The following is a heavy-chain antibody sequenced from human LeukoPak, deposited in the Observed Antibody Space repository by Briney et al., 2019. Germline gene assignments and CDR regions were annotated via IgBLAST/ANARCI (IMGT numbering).Heavy chain of an antibody. CDR3: ARDPPVDYGDYVGDAFDI. CDR2: INPSGGST. J-gene: IGHJ3*02. V-gene: IGHV1-46*01. Sequence: ASVKVSRKSSAYTFTSYYMHWVRQAPGQGLEWQGIINPSGGSTSYAQKFQGRVTMTSDMSTSTVYMELSSLRSEDTAVYYCARDPPVDYGDYVGDAFDIWGQGTMVTVSS. D-gene: IGHD4-17*01. CDR1: AYTFTSYY.